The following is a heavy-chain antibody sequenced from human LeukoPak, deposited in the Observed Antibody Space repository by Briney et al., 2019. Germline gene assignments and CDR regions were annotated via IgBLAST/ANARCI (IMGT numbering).Heavy chain of an antibody. CDR1: GFTFSSYA. Sequence: GGTLRLSCAASGFTFSSYAMSWVRQAPGKGLEWVSGFSVSDQTTYYADSVKGRFTISRDNARNSLYLQMNSLRAEDTAVYYCARDGLAAATLHWCFDLWGRGTLVTVSS. V-gene: IGHV3-23*01. J-gene: IGHJ2*01. CDR3: ARDGLAAATLHWCFDL. D-gene: IGHD2-15*01. CDR2: FSVSDQTT.